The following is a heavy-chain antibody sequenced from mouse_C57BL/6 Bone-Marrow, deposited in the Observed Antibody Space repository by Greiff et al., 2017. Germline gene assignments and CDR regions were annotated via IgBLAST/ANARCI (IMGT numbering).Heavy chain of an antibody. D-gene: IGHD1-1*01. Sequence: EVQLQESGPGLVKPSQSLSLTCSVTGYSITSGYYWNWIRQFPGKKLEWMGYISYDGSNNYNPSLNNRISITRDTSKNQFFLKLNSVTTEDTATYYCATFITTVVASFPHWYFDVWGTGTTVTVSS. V-gene: IGHV3-6*01. CDR2: ISYDGSN. J-gene: IGHJ1*03. CDR1: GYSITSGYY. CDR3: ATFITTVVASFPHWYFDV.